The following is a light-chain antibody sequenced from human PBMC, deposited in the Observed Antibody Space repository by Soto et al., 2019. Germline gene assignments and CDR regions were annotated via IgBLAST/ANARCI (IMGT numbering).Light chain of an antibody. J-gene: IGLJ1*01. V-gene: IGLV2-14*01. Sequence: QSALTQPASVSGSPGQLITISCTGTSSDVGGYNFVSWYQQHPGKAPKLMIYDVSNRPSGVSNRFSGSKSGNTASLTISGLQAEDEADYYCNSYTSSSTRVFGTGTKLTVL. CDR2: DVS. CDR1: SSDVGGYNF. CDR3: NSYTSSSTRV.